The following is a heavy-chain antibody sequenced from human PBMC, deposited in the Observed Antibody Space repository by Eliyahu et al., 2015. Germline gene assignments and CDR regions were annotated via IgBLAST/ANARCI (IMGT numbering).Heavy chain of an antibody. CDR1: GFSXTTSGMC. CDR3: ARIREAAVAGIIYYYYGMDV. D-gene: IGHD6-19*01. J-gene: IGHJ6*02. CDR2: IDWDENK. V-gene: IGHV2-70*13. Sequence: QVTLRESGPALVKPTQTLTLTCTFSGFSXTTSGMCXSWIRQPPGQALEWLALIDWDENKYYSTSLRTRLTISKDTSKNQVVLTMTNMDPVDTATYYCARIREAAVAGIIYYYYGMDVWGQGTTVTVSS.